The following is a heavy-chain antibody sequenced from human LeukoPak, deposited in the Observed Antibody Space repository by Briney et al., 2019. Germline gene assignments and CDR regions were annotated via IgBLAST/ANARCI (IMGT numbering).Heavy chain of an antibody. CDR3: ARDPCAYCSGGSCYPDAFDI. V-gene: IGHV4-31*03. J-gene: IGHJ3*02. D-gene: IGHD2-15*01. Sequence: PSETLPLTCTVSGGSISRGGYYWSWIRQHPGKGLEWIGYIYYSGSTYYNPSLKSRVTISVDTSKNQFSLKLSSVTAADTAVYYCARDPCAYCSGGSCYPDAFDIWGQGTMVTVSS. CDR2: IYYSGST. CDR1: GGSISRGGYY.